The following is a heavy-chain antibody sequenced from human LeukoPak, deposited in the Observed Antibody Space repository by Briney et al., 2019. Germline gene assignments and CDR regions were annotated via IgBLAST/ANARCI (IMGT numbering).Heavy chain of an antibody. J-gene: IGHJ5*02. CDR3: ARARTGGTWSFDP. CDR1: GFKFSDYE. D-gene: IGHD2-15*01. CDR2: ISSSGGII. Sequence: GGSLRLSCAASGFKFSDYEMNWVRQTPGEGLEWISHISSSGGIIYYADSVKGRFTISRDNAANSLYLQMNSLRAEDTAVYYCARARTGGTWSFDPWGQGTLVTVSS. V-gene: IGHV3-48*03.